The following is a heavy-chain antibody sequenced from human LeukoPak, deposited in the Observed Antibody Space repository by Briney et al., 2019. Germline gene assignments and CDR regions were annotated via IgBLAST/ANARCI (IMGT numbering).Heavy chain of an antibody. CDR1: GYTFTSYD. D-gene: IGHD5-12*01. V-gene: IGHV1-8*01. CDR2: MNPNSGNT. J-gene: IGHJ6*02. CDR3: ARVRGSGYDLYYYYGMDV. Sequence: ASVKVSCKASGYTFTSYDINWVRQATGQGLEWMGWMNPNSGNTGYAQKFQGRVTMTRNTSISTAYMELSSLRSEDTAVYYCARVRGSGYDLYYYYGMDVWGQGTTDTVSS.